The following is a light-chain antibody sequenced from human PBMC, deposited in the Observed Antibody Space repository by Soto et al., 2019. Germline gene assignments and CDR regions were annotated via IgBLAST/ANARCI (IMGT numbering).Light chain of an antibody. CDR1: QSVSSSY. CDR2: GAS. CDR3: QQYGRSLWT. V-gene: IGKV3-20*01. J-gene: IGKJ1*01. Sequence: EIVLTQSPGTLSLSPGERATLSCRASQSVSSSYLAWYQQKPGQAPRLLIYGASSRATSIPDRFSGSGSGTDFTLTISRLEPEDFAVYDCQQYGRSLWTFGQGTKVEIK.